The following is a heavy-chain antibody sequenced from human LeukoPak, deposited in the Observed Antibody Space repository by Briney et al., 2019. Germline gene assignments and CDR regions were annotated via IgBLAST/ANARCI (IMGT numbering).Heavy chain of an antibody. CDR1: GGSFRGYY. Sequence: PSETLSLTCGVYGGSFRGYYWSWIRQPPGKGLEGIGEINHSGSTKYNASLKSRVTISLDTSRKTVSLKLSSVTAADTAVYYCASTERCSTTCPLDYWGQGTLVTVSS. V-gene: IGHV4-34*01. J-gene: IGHJ4*02. CDR3: ASTERCSTTCPLDY. CDR2: INHSGST. D-gene: IGHD1-14*01.